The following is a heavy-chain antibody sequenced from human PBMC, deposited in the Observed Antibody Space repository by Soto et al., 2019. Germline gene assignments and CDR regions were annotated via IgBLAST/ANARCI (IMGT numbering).Heavy chain of an antibody. CDR2: VDDGGST. J-gene: IGHJ4*02. Sequence: VHLLESGGALVQPGGSLRLSCAASGFTCSSYSMFWVRQTPRKGLEWFSSVDDGGSTDYADSVKGRFTISRDNAKDTLYLHMNSLRAEDTALYYCAQNDVVVRGDFGFLWGQGTLVAFSS. CDR1: GFTCSSYS. V-gene: IGHV3-23*01. CDR3: AQNDVVVRGDFGFL. D-gene: IGHD2-21*01.